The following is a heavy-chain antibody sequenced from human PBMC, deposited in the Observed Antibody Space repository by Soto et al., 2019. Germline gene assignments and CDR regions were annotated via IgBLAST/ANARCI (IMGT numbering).Heavy chain of an antibody. Sequence: AAVKVSSKTSGYTITRSDVYCVRQATGQGLEWMGWMNPNSGNTGYAQKFQGRVTMTRNTSISTAYMELSSLRSEVTAVYYCSSSVEAYYSMDVWGKGTTVTVSS. CDR3: SSSVEAYYSMDV. CDR2: MNPNSGNT. V-gene: IGHV1-8*01. CDR1: GYTITRSD. J-gene: IGHJ6*03. D-gene: IGHD2-15*01.